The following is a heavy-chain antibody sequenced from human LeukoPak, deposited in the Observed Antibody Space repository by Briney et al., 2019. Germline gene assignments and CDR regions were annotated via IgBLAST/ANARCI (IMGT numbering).Heavy chain of an antibody. CDR1: GFTFSGYW. V-gene: IGHV3-7*01. J-gene: IGHJ4*02. CDR2: IKQDGSVK. CDR3: ARDLGGTLTTSFFDS. D-gene: IGHD4-11*01. Sequence: GGSLRLSCAASGFTFSGYWMSWVRQASGKGLEWVANIKQDGSVKYYVDSVKGRFTISRDNAKNSLYLQMSSLRAEDTAVYYCARDLGGTLTTSFFDSWGQGTLVTVSS.